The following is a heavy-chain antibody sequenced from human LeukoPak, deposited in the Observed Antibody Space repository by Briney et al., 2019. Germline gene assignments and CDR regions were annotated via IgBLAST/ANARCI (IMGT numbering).Heavy chain of an antibody. CDR3: ARRWNDDFDY. CDR1: GGSISSSSYY. V-gene: IGHV4-39*01. D-gene: IGHD1-1*01. CDR2: IYYSGRT. J-gene: IGHJ4*02. Sequence: SETLTLIYSVSGGSISSSSYYWGWIRQPPGKGLEWIGSIYYSGRTYYNPSLKSRVTISVDTSKNQFSLKLSSVTAADTAVYYCARRWNDDFDYWGQGTLVTVSS.